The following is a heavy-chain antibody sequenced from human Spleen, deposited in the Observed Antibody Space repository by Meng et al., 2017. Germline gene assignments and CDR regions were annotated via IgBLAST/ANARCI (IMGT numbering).Heavy chain of an antibody. CDR2: ISWNSDNI. CDR3: ARAIAVAGHFDY. V-gene: IGHV3-9*01. CDR1: GFTFDDYA. D-gene: IGHD6-19*01. Sequence: GGSLRLSCAASGFTFDDYAMHWVRQAPGKGLEWVSGISWNSDNIGYADSVKGRFTISRDNSKNTLYLQMNSLRAEDTAVYYCARAIAVAGHFDYWGQGTLVTVSS. J-gene: IGHJ4*02.